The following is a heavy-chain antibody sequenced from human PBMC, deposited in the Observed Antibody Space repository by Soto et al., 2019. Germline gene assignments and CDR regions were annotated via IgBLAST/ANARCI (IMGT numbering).Heavy chain of an antibody. V-gene: IGHV3-23*01. CDR2: ISGSGGST. D-gene: IGHD6-6*01. J-gene: IGHJ4*02. Sequence: GGSLRLSCAASGFTFSSYAMSWVRQAPGKGLEWVSAISGSGGSTYYADSVKGRFTISRDNSKNTLYLQMNSLRAEDTAVYYCAKDQIGEYSSSGEFDYWGQGTLVTVSS. CDR1: GFTFSSYA. CDR3: AKDQIGEYSSSGEFDY.